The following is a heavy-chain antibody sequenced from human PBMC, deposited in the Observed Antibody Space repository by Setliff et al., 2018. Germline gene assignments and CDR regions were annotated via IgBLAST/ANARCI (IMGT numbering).Heavy chain of an antibody. CDR2: ISFDGNNK. J-gene: IGHJ6*03. D-gene: IGHD3-22*01. CDR3: ARLALTGYDTSGYYYALDYYYYMDV. Sequence: GGSLRLSCAASGFTFSSYAMHWVRQAPGKGLEWVAVISFDGNNKYYADSVKGRFTISRDNANHSLHLQMNSLRAEDTAVYFCARLALTGYDTSGYYYALDYYYYMDVWGKGTTVTVSS. V-gene: IGHV3-30*07. CDR1: GFTFSSYA.